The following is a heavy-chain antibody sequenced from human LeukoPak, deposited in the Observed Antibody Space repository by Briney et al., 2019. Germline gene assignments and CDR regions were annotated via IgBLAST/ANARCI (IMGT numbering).Heavy chain of an antibody. D-gene: IGHD2-15*01. Sequence: QPGGSLRLSCAASGFTFSSYAMNWVRQAPGKGLEWVSSISSSGSSTYYADSVKGRFTISRDNSKNTLYVQMNSLRAEDTAVYYCARRDIVVVVSASDYWGQGTLVTVSS. CDR2: ISSSGSST. V-gene: IGHV3-23*01. CDR3: ARRDIVVVVSASDY. CDR1: GFTFSSYA. J-gene: IGHJ4*02.